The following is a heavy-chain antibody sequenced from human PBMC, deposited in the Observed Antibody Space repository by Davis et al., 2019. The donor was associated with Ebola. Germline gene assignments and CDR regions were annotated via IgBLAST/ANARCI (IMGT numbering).Heavy chain of an antibody. Sequence: ETLSLTCTVSGGSISSYYWSWVRQAPGKGLEWVSAISGSGGSTYYADSVKGRFTISRDNSKNTLYLQMNSLRAEDTAVYYCAKTRSYDAFDIWGQGTMVTVSS. V-gene: IGHV3-23*01. D-gene: IGHD1-26*01. J-gene: IGHJ3*02. CDR2: ISGSGGST. CDR1: GGSISSYY. CDR3: AKTRSYDAFDI.